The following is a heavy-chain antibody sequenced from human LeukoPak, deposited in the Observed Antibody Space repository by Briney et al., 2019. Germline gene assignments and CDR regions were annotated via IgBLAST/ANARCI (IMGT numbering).Heavy chain of an antibody. CDR3: ARFGMGGAILDY. CDR2: ISSSSSYI. CDR1: GFTFSSYS. J-gene: IGHJ4*02. D-gene: IGHD1-26*01. Sequence: GGSLRLSCAASGFTFSSYSMNWVRQAPGKGLEWVSSISSSSSYIYYADSLKGRFTISRDNAKNSLYLQMNSLRAEDTAVYYCARFGMGGAILDYWGQGTLVTVSS. V-gene: IGHV3-21*01.